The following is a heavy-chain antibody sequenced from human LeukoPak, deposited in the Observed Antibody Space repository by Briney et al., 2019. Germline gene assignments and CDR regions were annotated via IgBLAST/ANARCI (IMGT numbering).Heavy chain of an antibody. V-gene: IGHV1-69*13. CDR3: ARVPEQGLPEGHYGMDV. J-gene: IGHJ6*02. CDR2: IIPIFGTA. D-gene: IGHD1/OR15-1a*01. CDR1: GGTFSSYA. Sequence: ASVKVTCKASGGTFSSYAISWVRQAPGQGLEWMGGIIPIFGTANYAQKFQGRVTITADESTGTAYMELSSLRSEDTAVYYCARVPEQGLPEGHYGMDVWGQGTTVTVSS.